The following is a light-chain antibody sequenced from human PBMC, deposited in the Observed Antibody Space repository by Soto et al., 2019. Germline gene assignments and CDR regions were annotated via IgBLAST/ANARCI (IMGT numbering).Light chain of an antibody. V-gene: IGLV2-14*01. CDR3: TSYIITSAYV. J-gene: IGLJ1*01. CDR1: SSGIGRYNF. Sequence: QSVLTQPASLSGSPGQSITISCTGTSSGIGRYNFVSWYQHHPGKAPKLIIYEATKRPSGVSYRFSGSKSGNTASLTISGLQAEDEAAYYSTSYIITSAYVFGSCTKVTVL. CDR2: EAT.